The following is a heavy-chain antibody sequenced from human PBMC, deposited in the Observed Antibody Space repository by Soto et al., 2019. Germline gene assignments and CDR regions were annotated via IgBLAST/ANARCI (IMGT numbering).Heavy chain of an antibody. CDR3: ARDLRHYDILTGYSGYFDY. D-gene: IGHD3-9*01. J-gene: IGHJ4*02. V-gene: IGHV4-39*07. CDR2: IYYSGST. Sequence: SETLSLTCTVSGGSISSSSYYWGWIRQLPGKGLEGIGSIYYSGSTSYNPSLTSRVTIAVDTSKNQFSLILSSVTAADTAVYYCARDLRHYDILTGYSGYFDYWGQGTLVTVSS. CDR1: GGSISSSSYY.